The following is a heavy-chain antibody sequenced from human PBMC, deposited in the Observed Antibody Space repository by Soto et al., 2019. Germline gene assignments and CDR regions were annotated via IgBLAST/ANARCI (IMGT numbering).Heavy chain of an antibody. Sequence: QVQLVESGGGVVQPGRSLRLSCAASGFTFSSYAMHWVRQAPGKGLEWVAVISYDGSNKYYADSVKGRFTISRDNSKNTLYLQMNSLRAEDTAVYDCARPQHLYYYGMDVWGQGTTVTVS. CDR2: ISYDGSNK. CDR1: GFTFSSYA. J-gene: IGHJ6*02. CDR3: ARPQHLYYYGMDV. V-gene: IGHV3-30-3*01. D-gene: IGHD3-3*02.